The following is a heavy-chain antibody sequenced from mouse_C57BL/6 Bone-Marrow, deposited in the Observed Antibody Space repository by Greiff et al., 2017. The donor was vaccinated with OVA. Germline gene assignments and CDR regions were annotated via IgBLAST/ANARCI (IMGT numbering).Heavy chain of an antibody. V-gene: IGHV5-16*01. Sequence: EVHLVESEGGLVQPGSSMKLSCTASGFTFSDYYMAWVRQVPEKGLEWVANINYDGSSTYYLDSLKSRFIISRDNAKNILYLQMSSLKSEDTATYYCARFYEGLYFDYWGQGTTLTVSS. D-gene: IGHD2-12*01. CDR2: INYDGSST. CDR1: GFTFSDYY. J-gene: IGHJ2*01. CDR3: ARFYEGLYFDY.